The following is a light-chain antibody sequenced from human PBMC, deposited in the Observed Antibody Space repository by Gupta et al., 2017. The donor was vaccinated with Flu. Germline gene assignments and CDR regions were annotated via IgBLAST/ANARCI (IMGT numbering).Light chain of an antibody. CDR1: QSVFYSSNNKKY. Sequence: SLGERATINCKSSQSVFYSSNNKKYLAWYQQKPGQPPKLLIYWASTRESGVPDRFSGSGSGTDFTLTISSLQAEDVAVYYCQQDDSTPWTFGQGTKVEVK. J-gene: IGKJ1*01. CDR2: WAS. V-gene: IGKV4-1*01. CDR3: QQDDSTPWT.